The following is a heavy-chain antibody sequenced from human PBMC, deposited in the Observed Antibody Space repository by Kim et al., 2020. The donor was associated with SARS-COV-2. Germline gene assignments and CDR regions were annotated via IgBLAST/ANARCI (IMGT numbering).Heavy chain of an antibody. V-gene: IGHV3-33*01. J-gene: IGHJ3*02. CDR1: GFTFSSYG. CDR2: IWYDGSNK. Sequence: GGSLRLSCAASGFTFSSYGMHWVRQAPGKGLEWVAVIWYDGSNKYYADSVKGRFTISRDNSKNTLYLQMNSLRAEDTAVYYCATLGRGQLEVAFDIWGQGTMVTVSS. CDR3: ATLGRGQLEVAFDI. D-gene: IGHD6-6*01.